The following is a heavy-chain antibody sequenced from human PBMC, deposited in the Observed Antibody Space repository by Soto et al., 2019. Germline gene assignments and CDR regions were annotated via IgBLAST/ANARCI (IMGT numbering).Heavy chain of an antibody. CDR2: ISAYNGNT. V-gene: IGHV1-18*04. J-gene: IGHJ4*02. CDR3: ARDFWDSSELNV. D-gene: IGHD6-25*01. Sequence: ASVKVSCKAFWYTFSRYGISWGRQAPGQGLEWMGWISAYNGNTNYAQKLQGRVTMTTDTSTSTAYMELRSLRSDDTAVYYCARDFWDSSELNVWGQGTLVTVSS. CDR1: WYTFSRYG.